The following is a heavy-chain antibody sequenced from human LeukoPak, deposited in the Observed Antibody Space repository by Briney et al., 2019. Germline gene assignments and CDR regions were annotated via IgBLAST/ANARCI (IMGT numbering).Heavy chain of an antibody. Sequence: GGSLRLSCAASGFTFSSYDMHWVRQATGKGLEWVSAIGTAGDTYYPGSVKGRFTISRENAKNSLYLQMNSLRAGDTAVYYCARGGVYYGSGSYYKRYFDYWGQGTLVTVSS. CDR3: ARGGVYYGSGSYYKRYFDY. V-gene: IGHV3-13*01. CDR1: GFTFSSYD. D-gene: IGHD3-10*01. J-gene: IGHJ4*02. CDR2: IGTAGDT.